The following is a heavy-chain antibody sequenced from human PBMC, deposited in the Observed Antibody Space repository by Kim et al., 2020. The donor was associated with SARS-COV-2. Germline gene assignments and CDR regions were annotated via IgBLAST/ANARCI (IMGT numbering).Heavy chain of an antibody. V-gene: IGHV4-59*08. CDR3: ARLEQSGSSFDY. D-gene: IGHD6-6*01. CDR2: IYYSGST. Sequence: SETLSLTCTVSGGSISSYYWSWIRQPPGKGLEWIGYIYYSGSTNYNPSLKSRVTISVDTSKNQFSLKLSSVTAADTAVYYCARLEQSGSSFDYWGQGTLVTVSS. J-gene: IGHJ4*02. CDR1: GGSISSYY.